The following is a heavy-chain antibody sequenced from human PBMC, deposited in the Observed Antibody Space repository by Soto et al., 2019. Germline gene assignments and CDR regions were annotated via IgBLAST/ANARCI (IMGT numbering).Heavy chain of an antibody. J-gene: IGHJ4*02. Sequence: TSETLSLTCSVSGCSISSYYWSWIRQPPGKGLEWIGHIHDSGRTNYNPSLKSRVTTSLDTSRSQFSLKLDSVTAADTAVYYCARGTDDFWSSYFSHWGQGALVTVSS. V-gene: IGHV4-59*01. CDR1: GCSISSYY. D-gene: IGHD3-3*01. CDR2: IHDSGRT. CDR3: ARGTDDFWSSYFSH.